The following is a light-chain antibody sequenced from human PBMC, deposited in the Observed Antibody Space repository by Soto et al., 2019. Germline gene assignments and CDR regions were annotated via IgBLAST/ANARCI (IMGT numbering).Light chain of an antibody. V-gene: IGKV1-5*01. CDR1: QSISSW. CDR3: QKYNSYSQT. CDR2: DAC. J-gene: IGKJ2*01. Sequence: DIQMTQSPSTLSASVGDRVTITCRASQSISSWLAWYQQKPGKAPKLLIYDACSLESGVPSRFSGSGSGTEFTLTITTLQPDDFATYYCQKYNSYSQTFGQGTKLEIK.